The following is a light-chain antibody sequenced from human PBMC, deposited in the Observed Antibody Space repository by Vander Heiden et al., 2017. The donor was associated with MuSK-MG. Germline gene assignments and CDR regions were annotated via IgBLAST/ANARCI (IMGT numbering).Light chain of an antibody. J-gene: IGLJ2*01. Sequence: QSALTQPPSASASPGQSVTLAGTRTASDVGAYIFVSWYQQHPGKAPTLISDEVTKRPSGVPDRVSGSKSGNPASLTVSGLQPEDEADYYCGAYAGKKVVVFGGGTKLTVL. CDR2: EVT. CDR3: GAYAGKKVVV. V-gene: IGLV2-8*01. CDR1: ASDVGAYIF.